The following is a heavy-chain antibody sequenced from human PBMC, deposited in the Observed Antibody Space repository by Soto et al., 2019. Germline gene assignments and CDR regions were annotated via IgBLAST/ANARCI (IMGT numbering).Heavy chain of an antibody. CDR1: GESFSGHI. CDR2: INHSGSA. D-gene: IGHD6-19*01. V-gene: IGHV4-34*01. J-gene: IGHJ4*02. CDR3: ARGLITGSHYSGGWYYFDS. Sequence: QVQLQQSGAGLLKPSETLSLTCAVYGESFSGHIWTWIRQTPGKGLQWIGQINHSGSASYNPSLQSRVPVSLHTSNSQLSLALSSVPAADTAVYYRARGLITGSHYSGGWYYFDSWGQGTQATVSS.